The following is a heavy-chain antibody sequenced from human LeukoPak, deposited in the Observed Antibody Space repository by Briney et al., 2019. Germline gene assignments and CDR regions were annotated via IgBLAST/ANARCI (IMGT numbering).Heavy chain of an antibody. V-gene: IGHV1-69*04. CDR3: ARDPYYVVAAAYYYGMDV. D-gene: IGHD2-15*01. J-gene: IGHJ6*02. CDR1: GGTFSSYA. CDR2: IIPILGIA. Sequence: SVKVSCKASGGTFSSYAISWVRQAPGQGLEWMGRIIPILGIANYAQKFQGRVTITADKSTSTAYMELSSLRSEDTAVYYCARDPYYVVAAAYYYGMDVWGQGTTVTVSS.